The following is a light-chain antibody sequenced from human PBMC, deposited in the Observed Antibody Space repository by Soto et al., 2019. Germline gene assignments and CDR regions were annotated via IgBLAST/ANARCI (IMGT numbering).Light chain of an antibody. J-gene: IGLJ1*01. CDR1: SNDIGRYNY. CDR3: SSYTSSSTYV. V-gene: IGLV2-14*03. Sequence: QSALTQPASVSGSPGQSMTISCTGTSNDIGRYNYVSWYQQHPGKAPKLMIYDVSNRPSGVSNRFSGSKSGNTASLTISGLQAEDEADYYCSSYTSSSTYVFGTGTKLTVL. CDR2: DVS.